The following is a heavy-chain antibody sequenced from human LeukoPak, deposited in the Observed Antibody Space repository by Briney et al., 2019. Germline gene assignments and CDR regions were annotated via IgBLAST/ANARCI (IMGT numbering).Heavy chain of an antibody. V-gene: IGHV1-2*02. Sequence: ASVKVSCKASGYTFTGYYMHWVRQAPGQGLEWMGWINPNSGGTNYAQKFQGRVTMTRDTSISTAYMELRRLRSDDTAVYYCARGNVYSYGYHYYYYMDVWGKGTTVTISS. CDR1: GYTFTGYY. CDR3: ARGNVYSYGYHYYYYMDV. CDR2: INPNSGGT. J-gene: IGHJ6*03. D-gene: IGHD5-18*01.